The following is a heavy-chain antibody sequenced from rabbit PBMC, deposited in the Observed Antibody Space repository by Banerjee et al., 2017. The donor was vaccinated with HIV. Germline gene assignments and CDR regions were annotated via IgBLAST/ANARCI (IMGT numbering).Heavy chain of an antibody. CDR2: IVNGDGST. V-gene: IGHV1S40*01. CDR3: ARDQYTSSRGYFNL. J-gene: IGHJ4*01. Sequence: QSLEESGGDLVKPGASLTLTCTASGFSFSSSYVMCWVRQAPGKGLEWIACIVNGDGSTYYASWAKGRFTISKTSSTTVTLQMTGLTAADTATYFCARDQYTSSRGYFNLWGPGTLSPS. CDR1: GFSFSSSYV. D-gene: IGHD1-1*01.